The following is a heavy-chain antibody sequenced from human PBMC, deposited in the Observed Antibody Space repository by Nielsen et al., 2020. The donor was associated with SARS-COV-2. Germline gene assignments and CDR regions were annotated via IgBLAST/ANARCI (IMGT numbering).Heavy chain of an antibody. J-gene: IGHJ4*02. CDR1: GFTFSSYG. Sequence: GESLKISCAASGFTFSSYGMHWVRQAPGKGLEWVAVIWYDGSNKYYADSVKGRFTISRDNSKNTLYLQMKSLTADDTAVYYCARADIVGTNPGVDHWGQGTLVTVSS. D-gene: IGHD1-26*01. CDR3: ARADIVGTNPGVDH. CDR2: IWYDGSNK. V-gene: IGHV3-33*01.